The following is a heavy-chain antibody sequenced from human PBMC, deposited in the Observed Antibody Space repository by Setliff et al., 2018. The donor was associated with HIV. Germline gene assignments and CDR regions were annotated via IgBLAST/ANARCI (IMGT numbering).Heavy chain of an antibody. CDR1: GYTFTTYA. CDR2: INAGNGNT. CDR3: ARDETMGADY. J-gene: IGHJ4*02. Sequence: ASVKVSCKASGYTFTTYAIHWVRQAPGQGLEWMGWINAGNGNTKYSQKFQGRVSITRDTSASTAYMELSSLTSEDTAVYYCARDETMGADYWGQGTLVTVSS. D-gene: IGHD3-10*01. V-gene: IGHV1-3*01.